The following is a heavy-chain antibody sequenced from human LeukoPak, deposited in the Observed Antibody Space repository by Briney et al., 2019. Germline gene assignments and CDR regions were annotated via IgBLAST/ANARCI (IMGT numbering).Heavy chain of an antibody. J-gene: IGHJ5*02. CDR1: GGSISSYY. Sequence: SETLSLTCTVSGGSISSYYWSWIRQPPGKGLEWLGYIYYSGSTNYYSSLKSRVTISVDTSKNQFSLKLSSVTAADTAVYYCARDEYYYDSSGYYYNWFDPWGQGTLVTVSS. D-gene: IGHD3-22*01. CDR2: IYYSGST. CDR3: ARDEYYYDSSGYYYNWFDP. V-gene: IGHV4-59*01.